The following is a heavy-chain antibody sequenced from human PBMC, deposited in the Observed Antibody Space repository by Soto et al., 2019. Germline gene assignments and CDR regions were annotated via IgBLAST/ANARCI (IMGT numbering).Heavy chain of an antibody. J-gene: IGHJ4*02. D-gene: IGHD3-3*01. V-gene: IGHV4-59*08. CDR3: ARGHYDFWSGYFATIDY. Sequence: SETLSLTCTVSGGSISSYYWSWIRQPPGKGLEWIGYMHNSGSTKYNPSLKSRVTISADTSKNQFSLKLSSVTAAGSAVYYCARGHYDFWSGYFATIDYWGQGTLVTVS. CDR2: MHNSGST. CDR1: GGSISSYY.